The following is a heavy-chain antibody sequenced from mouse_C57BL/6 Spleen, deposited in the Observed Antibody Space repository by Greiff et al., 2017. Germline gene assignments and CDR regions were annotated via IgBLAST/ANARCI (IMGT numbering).Heavy chain of an antibody. V-gene: IGHV1-15*01. CDR1: GYTFTDYE. Sequence: QVHVKQSGAELVRPGASVTLSCKASGYTFTDYEMHWVKQTPVHGLEWIGAIDPETGGTAYNQKFKGKAILTADKSSSTAYMELRSLTSEDSAVYYCTRYLSYYGSSYGFAYWGQGTLVTVSA. J-gene: IGHJ3*01. D-gene: IGHD1-1*01. CDR2: IDPETGGT. CDR3: TRYLSYYGSSYGFAY.